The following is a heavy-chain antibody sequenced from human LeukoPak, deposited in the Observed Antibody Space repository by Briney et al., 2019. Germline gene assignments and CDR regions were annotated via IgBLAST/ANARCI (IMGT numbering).Heavy chain of an antibody. Sequence: SETLSLTCTVSGGSISSYYWSWIRQPPGKGLEWIGYIYYSGSTNYNPSLKSRVTISVDTSKNQFSLKLSSVTAADTAVYYCARSSTMVRGVIPFDYWGQGTLVTVSS. CDR1: GGSISSYY. V-gene: IGHV4-59*01. J-gene: IGHJ4*02. CDR2: IYYSGST. CDR3: ARSSTMVRGVIPFDY. D-gene: IGHD3-10*01.